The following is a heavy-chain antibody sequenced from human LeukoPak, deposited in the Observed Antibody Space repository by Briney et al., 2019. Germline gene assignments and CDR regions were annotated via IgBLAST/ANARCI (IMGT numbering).Heavy chain of an antibody. CDR2: ITYNSGTI. J-gene: IGHJ4*02. Sequence: GGSLRLSCAASGFTFRSYAMQWVRQAPGKGLEWVSYITYNSGTIFYADSVKGRFTISRDNAKDSLYLQMSSLRDEDTAVSYCARDSGYSYADDYWGQGTLVTVSS. CDR1: GFTFRSYA. CDR3: ARDSGYSYADDY. V-gene: IGHV3-48*02. D-gene: IGHD5-18*01.